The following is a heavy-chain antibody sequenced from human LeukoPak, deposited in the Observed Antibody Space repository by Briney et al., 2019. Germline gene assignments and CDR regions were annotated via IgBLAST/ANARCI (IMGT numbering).Heavy chain of an antibody. CDR1: GGSFSGYY. Sequence: PSETLSLTCAVYGGSFSGYYWTWIRQPPGKGLEWIGEINHSGSANYNPSLKSRVTISLDTSKNQFSLKLTSVTAADTAVYYCARGQGTVTTHWGQGTLVTVSS. CDR3: ARGQGTVTTH. J-gene: IGHJ4*02. CDR2: INHSGSA. V-gene: IGHV4-34*01. D-gene: IGHD4-17*01.